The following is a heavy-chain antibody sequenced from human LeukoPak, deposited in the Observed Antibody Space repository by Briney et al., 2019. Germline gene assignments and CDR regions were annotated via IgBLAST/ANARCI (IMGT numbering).Heavy chain of an antibody. V-gene: IGHV4-39*07. CDR2: INHSGST. Sequence: PSETLSLTCTVSGGSISSGSYYWSWIRQPPGKGLEWIGEINHSGSTNYNPSLKSRVTISVDTSKNQFSLKLSSVTAADTAVYYCARGGYSGYVGSYFDYWGQGTLVTVSS. CDR3: ARGGYSGYVGSYFDY. CDR1: GGSISSGSYY. D-gene: IGHD5-12*01. J-gene: IGHJ4*02.